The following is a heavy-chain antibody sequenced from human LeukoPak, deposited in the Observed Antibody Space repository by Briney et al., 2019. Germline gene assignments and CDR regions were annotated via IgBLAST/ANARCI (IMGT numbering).Heavy chain of an antibody. V-gene: IGHV3-21*01. D-gene: IGHD3-3*01. CDR1: GFIFSSYS. J-gene: IGHJ4*02. CDR2: ISSSSSYI. CDR3: ARETSGYLDY. Sequence: GALRLSCAASGFIFSSYSMNWVRQAPGKGLEWVSSISSSSSYIYYADSVKGRFTISRDNAKNSLYLQMNSLRAEDTAVYYCARETSGYLDYWGQGTLVTVPS.